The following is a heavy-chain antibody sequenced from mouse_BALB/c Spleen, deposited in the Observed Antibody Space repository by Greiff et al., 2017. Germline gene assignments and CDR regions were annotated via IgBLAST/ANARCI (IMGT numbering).Heavy chain of an antibody. CDR2: IRNKANGYTT. V-gene: IGHV7-3*02. J-gene: IGHJ4*01. CDR3: ARDIEEGMEY. CDR1: GFTFTDYY. Sequence: EVQLVESGGGLVQPGGSLRLSCATSGFTFTDYYMSWVRQPPGKALEWLGFIRNKANGYTTEYSASVKGRFTISRDNSQSILYLQMNTLRAEDSATLFCARDIEEGMEYWGEGTSETASS.